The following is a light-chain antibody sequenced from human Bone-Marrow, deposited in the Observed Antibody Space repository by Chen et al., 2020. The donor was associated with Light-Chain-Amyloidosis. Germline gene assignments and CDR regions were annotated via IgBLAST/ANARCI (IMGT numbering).Light chain of an antibody. CDR3: SSYTIANTLV. CDR1: SSDVGGDNH. J-gene: IGLJ1*01. CDR2: EVT. V-gene: IGLV2-14*01. Sequence: QSALTQPASVSGSPGQSITISCTGTSSDVGGDNHVSWYQQHPDKAPQLMIYEVTNRPSWVPDRFSCSKSANTASLTIAGLQTEDGADYFCSSYTIANTLVFGSGTRVTVL.